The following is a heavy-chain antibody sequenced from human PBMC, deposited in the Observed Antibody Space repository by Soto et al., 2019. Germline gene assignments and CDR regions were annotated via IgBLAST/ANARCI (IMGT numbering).Heavy chain of an antibody. CDR3: ARVYADYVPRGMDV. CDR1: EFTFGSFD. D-gene: IGHD4-17*01. Sequence: PGGSLRLSCAASEFTFGSFDMNWVRQAPGKGLEWISYIISTGTTTYYADSVKGRFTISRDNAKNSLFLQMNSLRAEDTAVYYCARVYADYVPRGMDVWGQGTTVTVSS. J-gene: IGHJ6*02. CDR2: IISTGTTT. V-gene: IGHV3-48*03.